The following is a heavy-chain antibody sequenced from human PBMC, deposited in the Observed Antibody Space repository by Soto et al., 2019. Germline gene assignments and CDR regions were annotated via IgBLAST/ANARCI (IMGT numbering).Heavy chain of an antibody. CDR2: ISGSGGST. J-gene: IGHJ4*02. V-gene: IGHV3-23*01. CDR3: AKDQGSSWYEIDY. Sequence: EVQLLESGGGLVQPGGSLRLSCAASGFTFSNYAVTLVRQAPGKGLEWVSTISGSGGSTYYADSVKGRFTISRDNSKNTLYLQMNSLRAEDKAVYYCAKDQGSSWYEIDYWGQGTLVTVSS. D-gene: IGHD6-13*01. CDR1: GFTFSNYA.